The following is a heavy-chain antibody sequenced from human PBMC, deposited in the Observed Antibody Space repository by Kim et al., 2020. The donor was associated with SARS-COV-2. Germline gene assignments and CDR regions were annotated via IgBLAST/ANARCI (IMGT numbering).Heavy chain of an antibody. CDR3: ASQRGYSGYDLGYSGSYGRVAY. D-gene: IGHD5-12*01. V-gene: IGHV4-34*01. CDR1: GGSFSGYY. J-gene: IGHJ4*02. CDR2: INHSGST. Sequence: SETLSLTCAVYGGSFSGYYWSWIRQPPGKGLEWIGEINHSGSTNYNPSLKSRVTISVDTSKNQFSLKLSSVTAADTAVYYCASQRGYSGYDLGYSGSYGRVAYWGQGTLVTVSS.